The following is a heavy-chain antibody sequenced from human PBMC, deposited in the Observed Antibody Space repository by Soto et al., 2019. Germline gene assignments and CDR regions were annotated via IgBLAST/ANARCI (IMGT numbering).Heavy chain of an antibody. J-gene: IGHJ4*02. Sequence: FETLPLTCTVSGDSISSRNYFWGWIRQPPGKGLEWIGTIFYSGSTYYNPSLKSRVTISVDTSKNQFSLRLISVTAADTVLYYCARRQWGRGFDCWGQGSLVTVSS. D-gene: IGHD6-19*01. CDR1: GDSISSRNYF. CDR3: ARRQWGRGFDC. CDR2: IFYSGST. V-gene: IGHV4-39*01.